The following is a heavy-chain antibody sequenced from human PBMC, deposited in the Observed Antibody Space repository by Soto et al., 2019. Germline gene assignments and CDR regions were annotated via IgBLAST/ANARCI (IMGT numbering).Heavy chain of an antibody. CDR1: GYTFTGCY. J-gene: IGHJ4*02. D-gene: IGHD1-26*01. Sequence: ASVKVSCKASGYTFTGCYLHWVRQAPGQGLEWMGWINPKSGGTKYPQKFQGRVTMTRDTSLSTVYMTLTRLTSDDTAVYYCARDLAKGGGSAGFDYWGQGTLVTVSS. CDR2: INPKSGGT. V-gene: IGHV1-2*02. CDR3: ARDLAKGGGSAGFDY.